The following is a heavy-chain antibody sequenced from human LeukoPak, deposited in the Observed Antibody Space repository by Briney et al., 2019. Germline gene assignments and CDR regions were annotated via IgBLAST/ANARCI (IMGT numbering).Heavy chain of an antibody. CDR1: GGSISSYY. J-gene: IGHJ6*03. V-gene: IGHV4-39*07. CDR2: IYYSGST. Sequence: SETLSLTCTVSGGSISSYYWGWIRQPPGKGLEWIGSIYYSGSTYYNPSLKSRVTISVDTSKNQFSLKLSSVTAADTAVYYCATTERFLEWFPGYYYMDVWGKGTTVTVSS. D-gene: IGHD3-3*01. CDR3: ATTERFLEWFPGYYYMDV.